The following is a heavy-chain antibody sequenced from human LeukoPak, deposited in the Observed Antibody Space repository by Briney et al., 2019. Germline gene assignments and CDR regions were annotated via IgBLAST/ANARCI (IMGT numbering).Heavy chain of an antibody. CDR1: GYTLTELS. D-gene: IGHD2-21*02. Sequence: GASVKVSCKVSGYTLTELSMHWVRQAPGKGLEWMGGFDPEDGETIYAQQFQGRVTMTADTSTDTAYMELSSLRSEDTAVYYCARAKGGVVTAIDYFDYWGQGTLVTVSS. CDR2: FDPEDGET. J-gene: IGHJ4*02. CDR3: ARAKGGVVTAIDYFDY. V-gene: IGHV1-24*01.